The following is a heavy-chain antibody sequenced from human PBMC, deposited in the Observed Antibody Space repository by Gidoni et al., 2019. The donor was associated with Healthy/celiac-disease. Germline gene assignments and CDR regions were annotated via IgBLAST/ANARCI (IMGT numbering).Heavy chain of an antibody. J-gene: IGHJ5*02. D-gene: IGHD3-3*02. CDR2: INHSGST. CDR3: ARRGMGLAYSGFDP. CDR1: GGSFSGYY. Sequence: QVQLQQWGAGLLKPSATLSLTCAVYGGSFSGYYLSWVRQPPGKGLEWIGEINHSGSTNYNPSLKSRVTISVDTSKNQFSLKLSSVTAADTAVYYCARRGMGLAYSGFDPWGQGTLVTVSS. V-gene: IGHV4-34*01.